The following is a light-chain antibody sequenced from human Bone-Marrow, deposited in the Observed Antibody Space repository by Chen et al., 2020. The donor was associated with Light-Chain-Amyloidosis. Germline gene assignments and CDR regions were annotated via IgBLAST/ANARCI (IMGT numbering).Light chain of an antibody. CDR1: NIGSTS. CDR3: QVWDRSSDRPV. V-gene: IGLV3-21*02. Sequence: SYVLTQPSSVSVAPGQTATIACGGNNIGSTSVNWYQQTPGQAPLLVVYDDSDRPSGIPERWSGSNSVNPATLTISRVEAGDEADYYCQVWDRSSDRPVFGGGTKLTVL. CDR2: DDS. J-gene: IGLJ3*02.